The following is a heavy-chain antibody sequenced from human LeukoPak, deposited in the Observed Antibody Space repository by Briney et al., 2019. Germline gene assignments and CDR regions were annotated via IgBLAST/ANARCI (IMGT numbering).Heavy chain of an antibody. V-gene: IGHV1-8*03. CDR1: GYTFTSND. Sequence: ASVKVSCKASGYTFTSNDINWVRQATGQGLEWMGWINPNSGNTGYAQKFQGRVTITRNTAISTAYMELSSLTSEDTAVYYCARHSWGEGWFDPWGQGTLVTVSS. J-gene: IGHJ5*02. CDR3: ARHSWGEGWFDP. D-gene: IGHD7-27*01. CDR2: INPNSGNT.